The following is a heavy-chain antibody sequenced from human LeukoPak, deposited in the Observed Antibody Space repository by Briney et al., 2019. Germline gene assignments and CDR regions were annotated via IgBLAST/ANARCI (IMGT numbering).Heavy chain of an antibody. J-gene: IGHJ4*02. CDR1: GFTFSSYA. D-gene: IGHD3-22*01. V-gene: IGHV3-23*01. CDR3: AKAQEPYYYDSSGYYSSFAY. CDR2: ISGSGGST. Sequence: GGPLRLSCAASGFTFSSYAMSWVRQAPGKGLEWVSAISGSGGSTYYADSVKGRFTISRDNSKNTLYLQMNSLRAEDTAVYYCAKAQEPYYYDSSGYYSSFAYWGQGTLVTVSS.